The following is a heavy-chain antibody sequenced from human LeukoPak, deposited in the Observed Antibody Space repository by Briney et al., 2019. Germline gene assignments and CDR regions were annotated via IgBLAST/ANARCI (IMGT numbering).Heavy chain of an antibody. J-gene: IGHJ4*02. D-gene: IGHD2-15*01. CDR1: GFTFSNFG. CDR3: ARSSYCSGGRCYSGY. V-gene: IGHV3-33*01. Sequence: GGSLRLSCAASGFTFSNFGMHWVRQAPGKGLEWVAGIWYDGSNKDYADSVKGRFTISRDNSKKTLYLQMNSLRAEDTAMYYCARSSYCSGGRCYSGYWGQGTLVTVSS. CDR2: IWYDGSNK.